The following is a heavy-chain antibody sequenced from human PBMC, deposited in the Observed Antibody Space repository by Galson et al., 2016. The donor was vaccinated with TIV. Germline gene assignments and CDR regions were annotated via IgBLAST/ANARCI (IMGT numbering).Heavy chain of an antibody. CDR1: GGIFSGYA. CDR2: IISIFRTA. J-gene: IGHJ6*03. V-gene: IGHV1-69*13. D-gene: IGHD6-19*01. CDR3: ARPSSSCRGCSYYYYMDV. Sequence: SVKVSCKASGGIFSGYAINWVRQAPGQGLEWMGRIISIFRTANYAEKFQGRVTITADESTNTAYMELSSLKSDDTAMYYCARPSSSCRGCSYYYYMDVWGKGTTVTVSS.